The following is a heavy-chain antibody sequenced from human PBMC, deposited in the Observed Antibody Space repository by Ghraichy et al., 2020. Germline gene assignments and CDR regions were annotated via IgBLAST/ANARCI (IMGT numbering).Heavy chain of an antibody. Sequence: LSLTCAASEFTFDGYPMTWVRQAPGKGLEWVSTLGADGRSTFYADSVKGRFTISRDESKTTMYLQMNSLRAEDTAVYYCAKEGGRLGEGAFDVWGQGTMVTVSS. V-gene: IGHV3-23*01. J-gene: IGHJ3*01. CDR1: EFTFDGYP. D-gene: IGHD3-10*01. CDR2: LGADGRST. CDR3: AKEGGRLGEGAFDV.